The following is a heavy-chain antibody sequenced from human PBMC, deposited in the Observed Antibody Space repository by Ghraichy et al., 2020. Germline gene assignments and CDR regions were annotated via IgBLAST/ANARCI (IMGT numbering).Heavy chain of an antibody. D-gene: IGHD3-10*01. Sequence: SETLSLTCTVSGGSISSYYWSWIRQPPGKGLEWIGYIYYSGSTNYNPSLKSRVTISVDTSKNQFSLKLSSVTAADTAVYYCARDPSGDYYGSGSYYNRARSDAFDIWGQGTMVTVSS. CDR3: ARDPSGDYYGSGSYYNRARSDAFDI. J-gene: IGHJ3*02. CDR1: GGSISSYY. CDR2: IYYSGST. V-gene: IGHV4-59*01.